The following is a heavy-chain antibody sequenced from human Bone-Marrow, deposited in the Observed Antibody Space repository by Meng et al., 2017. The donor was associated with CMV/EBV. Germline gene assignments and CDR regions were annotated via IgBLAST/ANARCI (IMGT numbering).Heavy chain of an antibody. D-gene: IGHD3-3*01. CDR3: ARDKEGPYDFWCRYSAYGMDV. Sequence: GESLKISCAASRFTCSSYSMNWVRQAPGKGLEWVSSISSSSSYIYYADSVKGRFTISRDNAKNSLYLQMNSLRAEDTAVYYCARDKEGPYDFWCRYSAYGMDVWGQGTTVTVSS. CDR2: ISSSSSYI. J-gene: IGHJ6*02. V-gene: IGHV3-21*01. CDR1: RFTCSSYS.